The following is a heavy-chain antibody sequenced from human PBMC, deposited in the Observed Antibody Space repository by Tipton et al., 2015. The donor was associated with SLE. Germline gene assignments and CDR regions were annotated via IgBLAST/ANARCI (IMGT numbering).Heavy chain of an antibody. CDR2: IYYSGST. D-gene: IGHD1-26*01. J-gene: IGHJ5*02. V-gene: IGHV4-59*12. Sequence: LSLTCTVSGGSISSYYWSCIRQPPGKGLERIGYIYYSGSTYYNPSLKNRVTISVDTSKNHFSLKLSSVTAADTAVYYCARERGIVGATDWFDPWGQGTLVTVSS. CDR1: GGSISSYY. CDR3: ARERGIVGATDWFDP.